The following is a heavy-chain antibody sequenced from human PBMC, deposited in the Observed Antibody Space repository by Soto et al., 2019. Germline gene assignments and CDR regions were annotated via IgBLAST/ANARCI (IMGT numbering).Heavy chain of an antibody. V-gene: IGHV1-69*18. CDR3: ARDPLSSFAMDV. J-gene: IGHJ6*02. CDR1: GDTFSSYA. Sequence: QVQLVQSGAEVKKPGSSVKVSCKASGDTFSSYAISWVRQAPGQGLEWMGKIIPTFGRTNYAQKFQGRLTISADDSTTTAYMELSSLLSEDTAVYYCARDPLSSFAMDVWGQGTTVIVSS. D-gene: IGHD3-10*02. CDR2: IIPTFGRT.